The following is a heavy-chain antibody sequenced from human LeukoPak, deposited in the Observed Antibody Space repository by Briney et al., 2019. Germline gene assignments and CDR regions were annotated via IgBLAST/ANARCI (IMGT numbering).Heavy chain of an antibody. CDR3: TRDTGTTGEVKFDP. CDR2: INHSGST. D-gene: IGHD4-17*01. Sequence: SETLSLTCAVYGGSFSGYYWSWIRQPPGKGLEWIGEINHSGSTNYNPSLKSRVTMSVDTSKSQFSLNLMSVTAADTAAYYCTRDTGTTGEVKFDPWGKGTLVTVSS. V-gene: IGHV4-34*01. J-gene: IGHJ5*02. CDR1: GGSFSGYY.